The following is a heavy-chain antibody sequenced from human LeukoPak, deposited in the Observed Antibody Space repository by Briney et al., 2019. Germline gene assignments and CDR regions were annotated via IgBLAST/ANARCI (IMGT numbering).Heavy chain of an antibody. Sequence: GGSLRLSCAASGFTFSSYGMNWVRQAPGKGLEWVAVIWYDGSNKYYADSVKGRFTIPRDNSKNTLYLQMNSLRAEDTAVYHCAKGTGHYYYYMDVWGKGATVTVSS. D-gene: IGHD3/OR15-3a*01. CDR1: GFTFSSYG. V-gene: IGHV3-33*06. CDR3: AKGTGHYYYYMDV. CDR2: IWYDGSNK. J-gene: IGHJ6*03.